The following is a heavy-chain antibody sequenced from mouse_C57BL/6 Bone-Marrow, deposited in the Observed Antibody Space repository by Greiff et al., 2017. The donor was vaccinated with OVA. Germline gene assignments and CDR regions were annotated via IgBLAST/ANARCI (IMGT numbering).Heavy chain of an antibody. CDR1: GYTFTDYY. CDR3: ARRSHYYFYLDY. D-gene: IGHD1-1*01. Sequence: EVKLQQSGPELVKPGASVKISCKASGYTFTDYYMNWVKQSHGKSLEWIGDINPNNGGTSYNQKFKGKATLTVDKSSSTAYMELRSLTSEDSAVDYCARRSHYYFYLDYWGQGTTLTVSA. V-gene: IGHV1-26*01. J-gene: IGHJ2*01. CDR2: INPNNGGT.